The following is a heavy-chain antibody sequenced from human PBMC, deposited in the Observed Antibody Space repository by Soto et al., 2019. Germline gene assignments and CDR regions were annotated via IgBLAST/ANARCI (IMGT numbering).Heavy chain of an antibody. Sequence: GESLKISCKGPGYDFASYWIGWVRQMPGKGLEWMGIIYPGDSDTRYSPSFQGQVTISADKSISTAYLQWSSLKASDTAMYYCARSRVVITYYYYGMDVWGQGTTVTVSS. D-gene: IGHD3-22*01. CDR2: IYPGDSDT. V-gene: IGHV5-51*01. J-gene: IGHJ6*02. CDR3: ARSRVVITYYYYGMDV. CDR1: GYDFASYW.